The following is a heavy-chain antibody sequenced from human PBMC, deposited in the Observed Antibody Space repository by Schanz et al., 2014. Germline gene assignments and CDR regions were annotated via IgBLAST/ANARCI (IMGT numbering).Heavy chain of an antibody. CDR2: LSASGGHT. J-gene: IGHJ3*02. CDR1: GFTFSASA. D-gene: IGHD3-16*01. V-gene: IGHV3-23*04. CDR3: AKGVGGGLLLGSTFDN. Sequence: EVQLVESGGGLVKPGGSLKLSCAASGFTFSASAMHWVRQAPGKGLEWVSGLSASGGHTYYADSVKGRFTISRDNSKNTVYLEMNNVRVDDTAVYYCAKGVGGGLLLGSTFDNWGQGTMVTVTS.